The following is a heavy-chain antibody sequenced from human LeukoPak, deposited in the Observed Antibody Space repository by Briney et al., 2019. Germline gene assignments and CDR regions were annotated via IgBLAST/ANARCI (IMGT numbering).Heavy chain of an antibody. CDR1: GFSLSTSGMC. CDR2: IDWDDDK. J-gene: IGHJ4*02. CDR3: ARSTNLYSSSWERYYFDY. D-gene: IGHD6-13*01. V-gene: IGHV2-70*11. Sequence: SGPTLVNPTQTLTLTCTFSGFSLSTSGMCVSWIRQPPGKALEWLARIDWDDDKYYSTSLKTRLTISKDTSKNQVVLTMTNMDPVDTATYYCARSTNLYSSSWERYYFDYWGQGTLVTVSS.